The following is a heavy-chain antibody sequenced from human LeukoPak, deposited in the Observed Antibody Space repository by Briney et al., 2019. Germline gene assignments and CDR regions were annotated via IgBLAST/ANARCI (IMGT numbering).Heavy chain of an antibody. D-gene: IGHD3-10*01. V-gene: IGHV3-23*01. CDR2: ISGSGGST. CDR1: GFTFSSYA. Sequence: LPGGSLRLSCAASGFTFSSYAMSWVRQAPGKGLEWVSAISGSGGSTYYAGSVKGRFTISRDNSKNTLYLQMNSLRAEDTAVYYCAKVSLLWFGELSNYFDYWGQGTLVTVSS. J-gene: IGHJ4*02. CDR3: AKVSLLWFGELSNYFDY.